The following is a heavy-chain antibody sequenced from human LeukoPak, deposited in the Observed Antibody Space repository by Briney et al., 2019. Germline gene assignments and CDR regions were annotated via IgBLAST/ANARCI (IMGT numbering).Heavy chain of an antibody. CDR2: IYTSGST. Sequence: SETLSLTCTVSGGSISSGSYYWSWIRQPAGKGLEWIGRIYTSGSTNYNPSLKSRVTISVDTSKNQFSLKLSSVTAADTAVYYCARDRESGITGTTPPGYYYYMDVWGKGTTVTVSS. J-gene: IGHJ6*03. CDR1: GGSISSGSYY. CDR3: ARDRESGITGTTPPGYYYYMDV. D-gene: IGHD1-7*01. V-gene: IGHV4-61*02.